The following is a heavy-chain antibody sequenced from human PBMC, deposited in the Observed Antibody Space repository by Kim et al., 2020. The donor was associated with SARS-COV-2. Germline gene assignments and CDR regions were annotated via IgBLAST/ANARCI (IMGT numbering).Heavy chain of an antibody. CDR3: AVAPREVGATNAYYYYGMDV. CDR2: INPSGGST. D-gene: IGHD1-26*01. V-gene: IGHV1-46*01. CDR1: GYTFTSYY. J-gene: IGHJ6*02. Sequence: ASVKVSCKASGYTFTSYYMHWVRQAPGQGLEWMGIINPSGGSTSYAQKFQGRVTMTRDTSTSTVYMELSSLRSEDTAVYYCAVAPREVGATNAYYYYGMDVWGQGTTVTVSS.